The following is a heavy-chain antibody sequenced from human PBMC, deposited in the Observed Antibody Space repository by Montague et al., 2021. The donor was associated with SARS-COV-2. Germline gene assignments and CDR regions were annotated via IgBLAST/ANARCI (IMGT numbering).Heavy chain of an antibody. J-gene: IGHJ6*02. CDR1: GGSISSYY. Sequence: SETLSLTCTVSGGSISSYYWSWIRQSPGKGLEWIGYIYYSGSTNYNPSLKSRVTISVDTSKNQFSLKLSSVTAADTAVYYCARGIVAHGFYYYGMDVWGQGTTVTVSS. CDR2: IYYSGST. CDR3: ARGIVAHGFYYYGMDV. D-gene: IGHD6-25*01. V-gene: IGHV4-59*01.